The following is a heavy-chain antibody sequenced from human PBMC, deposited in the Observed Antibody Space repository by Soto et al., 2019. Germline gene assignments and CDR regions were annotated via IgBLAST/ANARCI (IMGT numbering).Heavy chain of an antibody. V-gene: IGHV3-23*01. CDR3: AKAGYSSSWYYGIDV. D-gene: IGHD6-13*01. CDR1: GFTFSNYA. CDR2: ISGRGDRT. Sequence: PGGSLRLSCAVSGFTFSNYAMSWVRQAPGKGLEWVSAISGRGDRTYYADSVEGRFTISRDNSKNTLYLQMNSLRAEDTAVYYCAKAGYSSSWYYGIDVWGQGTTVTVSS. J-gene: IGHJ6*02.